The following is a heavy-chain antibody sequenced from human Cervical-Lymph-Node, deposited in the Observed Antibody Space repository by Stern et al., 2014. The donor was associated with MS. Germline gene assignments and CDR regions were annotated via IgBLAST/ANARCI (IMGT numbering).Heavy chain of an antibody. Sequence: QVQLVQSGAKMKKPGASVKVSCKASGYDFTGFFIHWVRQVPGQGLEWMGRLIPTSDAPTYAQNFQDRVPLTRDTSISTAYLELSGLTSADTAVYYCAREAPRIIVGIDYWGQGTQVTVSS. CDR1: GYDFTGFF. CDR3: AREAPRIIVGIDY. V-gene: IGHV1-2*06. J-gene: IGHJ4*02. D-gene: IGHD2/OR15-2a*01. CDR2: LIPTSDAP.